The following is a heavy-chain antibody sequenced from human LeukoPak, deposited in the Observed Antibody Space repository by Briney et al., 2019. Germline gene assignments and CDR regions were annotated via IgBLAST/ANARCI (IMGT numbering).Heavy chain of an antibody. CDR3: AKRYCTSGSCHLYYYYGMDV. Sequence: PGGSLRLSCAASGFTFSSYSMNWVRQAPGKGLEWVSSISSSSSYIYYADSVKGRFTISRDNAKNLLYLQMNSLRAEDTAVYYCAKRYCTSGSCHLYYYYGMDVWGQGTTVTVSS. V-gene: IGHV3-21*04. CDR1: GFTFSSYS. D-gene: IGHD2-15*01. CDR2: ISSSSSYI. J-gene: IGHJ6*02.